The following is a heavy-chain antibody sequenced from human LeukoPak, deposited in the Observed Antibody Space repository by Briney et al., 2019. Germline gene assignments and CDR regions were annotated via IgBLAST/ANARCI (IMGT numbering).Heavy chain of an antibody. CDR2: FDPEDGET. V-gene: IGHV1-24*01. J-gene: IGHJ4*02. D-gene: IGHD6-19*01. CDR3: ATDRSSGWVDS. CDR1: GYTLTELP. Sequence: ASVKVSCKVSGYTLTELPMHWVRQAPGKGLEWMGGFDPEDGETFYAEKFQGRVTMTEDTSADTAHMELISLRSEDTAVYYCATDRSSGWVDSWGQGTLVTVSS.